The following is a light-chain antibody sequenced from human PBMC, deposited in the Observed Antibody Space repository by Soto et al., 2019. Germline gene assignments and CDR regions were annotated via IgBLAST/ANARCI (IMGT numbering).Light chain of an antibody. J-gene: IGKJ1*01. V-gene: IGKV3-11*01. CDR1: PSVTTY. Sequence: EIVLTQSPATLSLSPGERATLSCRASPSVTTYLAWYQQTPGQAPRLLIYDAFNRATGIPARFSGSGSGTDFTLTISSLEPEDFAVYYCQQRSNWPRTFGQGTKVDIK. CDR2: DAF. CDR3: QQRSNWPRT.